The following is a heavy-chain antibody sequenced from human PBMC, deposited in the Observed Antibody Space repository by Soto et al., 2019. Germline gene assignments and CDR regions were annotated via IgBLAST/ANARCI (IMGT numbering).Heavy chain of an antibody. Sequence: PGGSLRLSCAASGFTFSTYWMHWVRQAPGKGLVWVSRIKSDGSSTFYADSVKGRFTISRDNAKNTLYIQMNSLRAEDTAVYYCTRGTAPSIPNAFDIWGQGTPVTVSS. D-gene: IGHD3-9*01. V-gene: IGHV3-74*01. CDR2: IKSDGSST. CDR1: GFTFSTYW. J-gene: IGHJ4*02. CDR3: TRGTAPSIPNAFDI.